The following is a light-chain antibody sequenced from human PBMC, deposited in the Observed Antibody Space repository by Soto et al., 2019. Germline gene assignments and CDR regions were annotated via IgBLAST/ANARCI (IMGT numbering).Light chain of an antibody. V-gene: IGLV2-14*01. CDR3: SSYTSSSTDVV. CDR1: SSDVGGYNY. CDR2: DVS. J-gene: IGLJ2*01. Sequence: QSALTQPASVSGSPGQSITISCTGTSSDVGGYNYVSWYQQHPGKAPKLMIYDVSNRPSGVSNRFSGSKSGNTASLIISGLQAEDEADYYCSSYTSSSTDVVFGGGTQLPS.